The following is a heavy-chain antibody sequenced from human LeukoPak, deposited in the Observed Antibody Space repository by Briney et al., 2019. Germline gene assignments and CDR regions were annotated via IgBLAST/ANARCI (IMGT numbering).Heavy chain of an antibody. CDR1: GFTFSSYS. CDR2: ISSSSSYI. D-gene: IGHD2-15*01. J-gene: IGHJ5*01. CDR3: ARGALDAATPFDS. Sequence: GGSLRLSCAASGFTFSSYSMNWVRQAPGKGLEWVSSISSSSSYIYYADSLKGRFTISRHNAKKSVYLQMNSLRAEDTAVYYCARGALDAATPFDSWGQGTLVTVSS. V-gene: IGHV3-21*01.